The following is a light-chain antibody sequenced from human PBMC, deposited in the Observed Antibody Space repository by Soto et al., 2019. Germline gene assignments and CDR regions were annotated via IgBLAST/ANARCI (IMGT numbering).Light chain of an antibody. V-gene: IGKV1-17*01. CDR3: LQHNSYPFT. CDR1: QAIRND. CDR2: AAS. Sequence: DIQMTQSPSSLSASVGDRVTITCRTSQAIRNDLAWFQQKPGKAPKRLIYAASSLQGGVPSRFSGSGSGKDFTLTISSLQPEDFATYYCLQHNSYPFTFGQGTELDIK. J-gene: IGKJ2*01.